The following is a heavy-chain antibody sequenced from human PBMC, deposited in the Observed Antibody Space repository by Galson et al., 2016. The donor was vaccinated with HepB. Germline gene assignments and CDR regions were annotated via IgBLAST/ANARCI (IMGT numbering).Heavy chain of an antibody. CDR3: ARRSGTMIVSY. CDR1: GGSISSSSYY. CDR2: IYYSGST. V-gene: IGHV4-39*01. Sequence: CTVSGGSISSSSYYWGWIRQPPGKGLEWIGSIYYSGSTYYNPSLKSRVTISVDTSKNQFSLKLNSVTAADTAVYYCARRSGTMIVSYWGQGTLVTVSS. J-gene: IGHJ4*02. D-gene: IGHD3-22*01.